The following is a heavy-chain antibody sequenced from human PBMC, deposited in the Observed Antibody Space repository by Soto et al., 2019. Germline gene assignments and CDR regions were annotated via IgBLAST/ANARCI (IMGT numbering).Heavy chain of an antibody. D-gene: IGHD1-7*01. V-gene: IGHV3-23*01. Sequence: GGSLRLSCVASGFIFHTYAMNWVRQAPGKGLEWVSAISASGDSTFYADSLRGRFTISRDNSKDTLYLQMNSLTAEDTALYYCSKGTGTTRLYSMDVWGQGTTVTVSS. CDR1: GFIFHTYA. J-gene: IGHJ6*02. CDR3: SKGTGTTRLYSMDV. CDR2: ISASGDST.